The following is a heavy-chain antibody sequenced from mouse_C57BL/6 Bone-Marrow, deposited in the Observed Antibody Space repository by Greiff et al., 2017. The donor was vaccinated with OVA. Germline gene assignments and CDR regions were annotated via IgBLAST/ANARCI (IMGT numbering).Heavy chain of an antibody. V-gene: IGHV1-64*01. J-gene: IGHJ4*01. CDR1: GYTFTSYW. CDR2: IHPNSGST. D-gene: IGHD2-1*01. CDR3: ARWDGIAMDY. Sequence: QVQLKQPGAELVKPGASVKLSCKASGYTFTSYWMHWVKQRPGQGLEWIGMIHPNSGSTNYNEKFKSKATLTVDKSSSTAYMQLSSLTSEDSAVYYCARWDGIAMDYWGQGTSVTVSS.